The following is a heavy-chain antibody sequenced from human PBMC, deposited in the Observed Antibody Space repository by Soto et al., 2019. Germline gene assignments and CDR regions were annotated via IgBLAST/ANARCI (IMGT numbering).Heavy chain of an antibody. J-gene: IGHJ3*02. V-gene: IGHV3-66*01. CDR2: IYSGGST. CDR3: HHYGSGSYCYAFDI. D-gene: IGHD3-10*01. Sequence: EVQLVESGGGLVQPGGSLRLSCAASGFTVSSNYMSWVRQAPGKGLGWVSVIYSGGSTYYADSVKGRFTISRDNSKNTVYLQMNSLRAEDTAVYYCHHYGSGSYCYAFDIWGQGTMVTVSS. CDR1: GFTVSSNY.